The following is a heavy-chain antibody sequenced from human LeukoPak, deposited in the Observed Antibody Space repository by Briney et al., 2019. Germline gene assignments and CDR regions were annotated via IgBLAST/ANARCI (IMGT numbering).Heavy chain of an antibody. CDR3: ARDEWSGYDLDY. CDR2: IYYSGST. J-gene: IGHJ4*02. CDR1: GGSISSGDYY. D-gene: IGHD5-12*01. V-gene: IGHV4-30-4*08. Sequence: SQTLSLTCTVSGGSISSGDYYWSWIRQPPGTGLEWIGYIYYSGSTYYNPSLKSRVTISVDTSKNQFSLKLSSVTAADTAVYYCARDEWSGYDLDYWGQGTLVTVSS.